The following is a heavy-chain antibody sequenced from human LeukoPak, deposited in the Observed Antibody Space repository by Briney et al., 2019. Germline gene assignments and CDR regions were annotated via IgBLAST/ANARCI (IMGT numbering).Heavy chain of an antibody. V-gene: IGHV3-48*03. D-gene: IGHD3-3*01. J-gene: IGHJ4*02. CDR3: ARDFWSGYYTED. CDR2: ISGSSSGSTSII. CDR1: GFTFSSYE. Sequence: GGSLRLSCAASGFTFSSYEMNWVRQAPGKGLEWVSYISGSSSGSTSIIHYADSVKGRFTISRDNAKNSLHLQMDSLSAEDTAVYYCARDFWSGYYTEDWGQGALVIVSS.